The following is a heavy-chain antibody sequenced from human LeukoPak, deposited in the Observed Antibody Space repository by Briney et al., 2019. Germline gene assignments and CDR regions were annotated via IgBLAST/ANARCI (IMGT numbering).Heavy chain of an antibody. CDR1: GFTFSSYS. D-gene: IGHD4-17*01. Sequence: GGSLRLSCAASGFTFSSYSMNWVRQAPGPGLERVSYISSNSSTIYYADSVKGRFTISRDNAKNSLYLQMNSLRAEDTAVYYCARGDLAYGDYGGYFDYWGQGTLVTVSS. J-gene: IGHJ4*02. V-gene: IGHV3-48*01. CDR3: ARGDLAYGDYGGYFDY. CDR2: ISSNSSTI.